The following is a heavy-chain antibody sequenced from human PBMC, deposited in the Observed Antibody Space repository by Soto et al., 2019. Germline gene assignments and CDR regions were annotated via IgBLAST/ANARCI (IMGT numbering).Heavy chain of an antibody. J-gene: IGHJ4*02. CDR3: ARYQPYSTGYYYFDH. V-gene: IGHV1-18*01. CDR2: ISGPNGHT. D-gene: IGHD6-19*01. Sequence: QVQLVQSGAEVKKPGASVKVSCKTSGYNFTTYGVSWVRQAPGQGLEWMGWISGPNGHTNYAQTFQGRVNMTTDTSTTTAYMELRSLRSDDTAVYYCARYQPYSTGYYYFDHWGQGTL. CDR1: GYNFTTYG.